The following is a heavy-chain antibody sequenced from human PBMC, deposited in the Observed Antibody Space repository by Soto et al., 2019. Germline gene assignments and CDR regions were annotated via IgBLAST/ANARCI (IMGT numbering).Heavy chain of an antibody. CDR2: ISAYNGNT. V-gene: IGHV1-18*01. J-gene: IGHJ3*02. Sequence: QVQLVQSGAEVKKPGASVKVSCKASGYTFTSYGISWVRQAPGQGLEWMGWISAYNGNTNYAQKLQGRVTMTTDTSTSTGYMELRSLSSDDTAVYYCARDPGITMIVVVRDDAFYIWGQGTMVTVSS. CDR3: ARDPGITMIVVVRDDAFYI. D-gene: IGHD3-22*01. CDR1: GYTFTSYG.